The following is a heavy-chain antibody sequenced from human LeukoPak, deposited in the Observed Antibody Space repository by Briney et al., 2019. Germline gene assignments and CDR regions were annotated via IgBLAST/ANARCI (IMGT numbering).Heavy chain of an antibody. V-gene: IGHV5-10-1*01. CDR2: IDPSDSYT. J-gene: IGHJ4*02. D-gene: IGHD5-24*01. Sequence: GESLKISCKGSGYSFTNYWITWVRQMPGKGLEWRGRIDPSDSYTNYSPSFQGHATLSADKPTSTASLQWSSLKASDTAMYCCARLPVRGEGYKLDYWGQGTLVTVSS. CDR3: ARLPVRGEGYKLDY. CDR1: GYSFTNYW.